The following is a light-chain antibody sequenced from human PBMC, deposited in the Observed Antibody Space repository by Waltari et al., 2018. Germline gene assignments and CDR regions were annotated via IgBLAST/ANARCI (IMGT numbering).Light chain of an antibody. CDR2: GVS. V-gene: IGKV3D-15*01. CDR3: HQYTNWPWT. J-gene: IGKJ1*01. CDR1: QSVDGN. Sequence: EIVMTQSPDIVSVSPGERITLSCRASQSVDGNLAWYQQNPGQAPRLLVHGVSIRASGIPARFSGSASGTEFTLTISGLQSEDCAVYHCHQYTNWPWTYGQGTKVEIK.